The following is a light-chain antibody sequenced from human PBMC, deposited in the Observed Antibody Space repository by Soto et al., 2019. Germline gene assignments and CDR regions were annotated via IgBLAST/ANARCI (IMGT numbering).Light chain of an antibody. CDR2: KAS. V-gene: IGKV1-5*03. CDR1: QTISDW. CDR3: QQYSSFST. J-gene: IGKJ1*01. Sequence: DIPMTQSPSTLSASVGDRVTVPCRASQTISDWLAWYQQKPGKAPKLLIYKASSLQSGVPSRFSGTGSGTEFTLTISSLQPDDFAIYFCQQYSSFSTFGQGTKVEIK.